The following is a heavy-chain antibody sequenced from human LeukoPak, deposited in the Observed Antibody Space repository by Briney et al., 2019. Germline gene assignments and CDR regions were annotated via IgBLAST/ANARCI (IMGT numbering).Heavy chain of an antibody. D-gene: IGHD1-1*01. V-gene: IGHV3-21*01. Sequence: GGSLRLSCAASGFTFSSYSMNWVRQAPGKGLEWVSSISSSSSYIYYADSVKGRFTISRDNAKNSLYLQMNSLRAEDTAVYYCVRDPSGSGFAFDSWGQGALVTVSS. CDR2: ISSSSSYI. J-gene: IGHJ4*02. CDR3: VRDPSGSGFAFDS. CDR1: GFTFSSYS.